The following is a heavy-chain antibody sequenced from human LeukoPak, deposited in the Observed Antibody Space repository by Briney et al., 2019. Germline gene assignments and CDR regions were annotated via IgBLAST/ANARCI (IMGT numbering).Heavy chain of an antibody. J-gene: IGHJ3*02. CDR2: IYTSGST. Sequence: SETLSLTCTVSGGSISSYYWSWLRQPAGKGLEWIGRIYTSGSTNYNPSLQSRVTMSVDTSKNQFSLKLSSVTAADTAVYYCARYSSSGDAFDIWGQGTMVTVSS. CDR3: ARYSSSGDAFDI. V-gene: IGHV4-4*07. CDR1: GGSISSYY. D-gene: IGHD6-6*01.